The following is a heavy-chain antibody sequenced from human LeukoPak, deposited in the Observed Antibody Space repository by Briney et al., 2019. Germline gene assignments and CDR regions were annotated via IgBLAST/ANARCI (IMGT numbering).Heavy chain of an antibody. Sequence: GGSLRLSCAASGFTFNSYNMNWVRQAPGKGLEWVSYISSDSSTIFYADSVKGRFTISRDNAKNTLYLQMNSLRAEDTAVYYCAKDIGYNWNAQGYGMDVWGQGTTVTVSS. CDR1: GFTFNSYN. V-gene: IGHV3-48*04. CDR2: ISSDSSTI. D-gene: IGHD1-20*01. CDR3: AKDIGYNWNAQGYGMDV. J-gene: IGHJ6*02.